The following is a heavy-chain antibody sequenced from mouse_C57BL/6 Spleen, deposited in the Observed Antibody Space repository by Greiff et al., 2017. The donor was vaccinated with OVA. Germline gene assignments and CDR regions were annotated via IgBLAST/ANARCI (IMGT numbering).Heavy chain of an antibody. J-gene: IGHJ2*01. Sequence: EVQLQQSGAELVRPGASVKLSCTASGFNIKDYYMHWVKQRPEQGLEWIGRIDPADGDTEYAPKFQGKATMTADTSSNTAYLQLSSLTSEDTAVYYGTSVTTVVGHYFDYWGQGTTLTVSS. CDR2: IDPADGDT. CDR1: GFNIKDYY. D-gene: IGHD1-1*01. CDR3: TSVTTVVGHYFDY. V-gene: IGHV14-1*01.